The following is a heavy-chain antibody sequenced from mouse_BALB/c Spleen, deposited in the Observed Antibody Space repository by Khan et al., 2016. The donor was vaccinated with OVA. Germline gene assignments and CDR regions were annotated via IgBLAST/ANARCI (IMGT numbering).Heavy chain of an antibody. J-gene: IGHJ3*01. CDR2: INPSNGGT. CDR3: TRGGYGGFAY. D-gene: IGHD1-2*01. CDR1: GYTFTSYY. V-gene: IGHV1S81*02. Sequence: QVQLKQSGAELVKPGASVKLSCKASGYTFTSYYMYWVKQRPGQGLEWIGEINPSNGGTNCNEKFKSKATLTVDNSSSTAYMQLSSLTSEDSAVYYCTRGGYGGFAYWGQGTLVTVSA.